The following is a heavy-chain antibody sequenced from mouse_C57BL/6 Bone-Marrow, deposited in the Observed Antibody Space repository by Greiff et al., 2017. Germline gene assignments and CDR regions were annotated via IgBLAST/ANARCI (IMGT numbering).Heavy chain of an antibody. V-gene: IGHV1-80*01. Sequence: QVQLKESGAELVKPGASVKLSCKASGYAFSSYWLNWVKQRPGKGLEWIGQIYPGDGDTNYNGKFKGKATLTADKSSSTAYMQLSSLTSEDSAVYFCARGRLRREGYFDYWGQGTTLTVSS. J-gene: IGHJ2*01. D-gene: IGHD2-4*01. CDR1: GYAFSSYW. CDR3: ARGRLRREGYFDY. CDR2: IYPGDGDT.